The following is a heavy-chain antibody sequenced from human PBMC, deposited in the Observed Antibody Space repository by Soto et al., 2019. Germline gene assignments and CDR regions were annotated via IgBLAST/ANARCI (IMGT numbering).Heavy chain of an antibody. CDR2: FDPEDGET. Sequence: SVKVSCKVSGYTLTELSMHWVRQAPGKGLEWMGGFDPEDGETIYAQKFQGRVTMTEDTSTDTAYMELSSLRSEDTAVYYCATVSMVRGVITDYYYYGMDVWGQGTTVTVSS. D-gene: IGHD3-10*01. CDR1: GYTLTELS. CDR3: ATVSMVRGVITDYYYYGMDV. J-gene: IGHJ6*02. V-gene: IGHV1-24*01.